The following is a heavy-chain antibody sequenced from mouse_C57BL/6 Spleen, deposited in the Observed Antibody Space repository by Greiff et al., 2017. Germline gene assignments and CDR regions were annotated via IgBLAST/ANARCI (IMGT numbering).Heavy chain of an antibody. Sequence: VQLQESGPGLVQPSQSLSITCTVSGFSLTSYGVHWVRQSPGKGLEWLGVIWSGGSTDYNAAFISRLSISKDNSKSQVFFKMNSLQADDTAIYYCARGDYYWYFDVWGTGTTVTVSS. J-gene: IGHJ1*03. CDR3: ARGDYYWYFDV. D-gene: IGHD2-4*01. CDR1: GFSLTSYG. CDR2: IWSGGST. V-gene: IGHV2-2*01.